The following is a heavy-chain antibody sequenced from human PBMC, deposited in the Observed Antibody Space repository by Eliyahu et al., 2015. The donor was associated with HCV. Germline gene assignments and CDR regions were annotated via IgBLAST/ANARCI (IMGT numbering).Heavy chain of an antibody. D-gene: IGHD3-10*02. CDR3: AREPPSYVSGTGYFDY. CDR1: GYTFTGYF. Sequence: QVQLVQSGAAVRKPGASVKVSCKASGYTFTGYFMHWVRQAPGQGLEWMGWINPKSGGTNYAQKFQGRVTMTSDTSITTAYMELSRLRSDDTAVYYCAREPPSYVSGTGYFDYWGQGTLVTVSS. V-gene: IGHV1-2*02. J-gene: IGHJ4*02. CDR2: INPKSGGT.